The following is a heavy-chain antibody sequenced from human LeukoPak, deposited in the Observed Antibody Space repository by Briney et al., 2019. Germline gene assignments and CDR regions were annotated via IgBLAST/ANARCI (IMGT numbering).Heavy chain of an antibody. J-gene: IGHJ4*02. CDR1: GYTFTSYY. V-gene: IGHV1-46*01. D-gene: IGHD3-22*01. CDR3: ARSAGYYYDSSGANDY. CDR2: INPSGGST. Sequence: ASVKVSCKASGYTFTSYYMHWVRQAPGQGLEWMGIINPSGGSTSYAQKFQGRVTMTRDMSTSTVYMELSSLRSEDTAVYYCARSAGYYYDSSGANDYWGQGTLVTVSS.